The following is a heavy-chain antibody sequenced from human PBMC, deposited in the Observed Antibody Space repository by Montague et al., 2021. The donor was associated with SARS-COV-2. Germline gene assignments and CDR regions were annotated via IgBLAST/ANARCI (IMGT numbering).Heavy chain of an antibody. CDR1: GFTFSSYA. D-gene: IGHD5-18*01. CDR3: ASSRYSYGSAYYYYYGMDV. CDR2: ISYDGSNK. J-gene: IGHJ6*02. Sequence: SLRLSCPASGFTFSSYAMHWVRQAPGKGLEWVAVISYDGSNKYYADSVKGRFTISRDNSKNTLYLQMNSLRAEDTAVYYCASSRYSYGSAYYYYYGMDVWGQGTTVTVSS. V-gene: IGHV3-30*04.